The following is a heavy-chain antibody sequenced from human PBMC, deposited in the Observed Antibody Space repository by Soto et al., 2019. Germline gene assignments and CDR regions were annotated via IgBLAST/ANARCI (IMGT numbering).Heavy chain of an antibody. D-gene: IGHD3-10*01. Sequence: QVQLQESGPGLVKPSQTLSVTCTVSGGSISSGDHYWSWIRQHPGKGLEWIGFIYYGGNSYYKPPLTSRLTISVDTSKNQFSLRLSYVTAADTAVYYCARVRSDYGSGSYAMDVWGRGTTVTVS. CDR3: ARVRSDYGSGSYAMDV. CDR1: GGSISSGDHY. V-gene: IGHV4-31*03. J-gene: IGHJ6*02. CDR2: IYYGGNS.